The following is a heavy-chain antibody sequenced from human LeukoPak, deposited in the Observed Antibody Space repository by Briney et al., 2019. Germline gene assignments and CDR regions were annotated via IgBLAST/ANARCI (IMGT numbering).Heavy chain of an antibody. CDR3: AKETTIFAVVIIEIGRGMDV. D-gene: IGHD3-3*01. Sequence: PGGSLRLSCAASGFTFSSYSMNWVRQAPGKGLEWVSSISSSSSYIYYAATVKGRFAISRYNAKNSLYLQMNSLRAENTAVYYCAKETTIFAVVIIEIGRGMDVWGQGTTVTV. V-gene: IGHV3-21*04. J-gene: IGHJ6*02. CDR2: ISSSSSYI. CDR1: GFTFSSYS.